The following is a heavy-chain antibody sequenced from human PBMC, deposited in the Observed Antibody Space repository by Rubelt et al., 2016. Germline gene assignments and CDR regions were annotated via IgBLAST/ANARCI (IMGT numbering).Heavy chain of an antibody. D-gene: IGHD6-13*01. Sequence: RKGLEWVSSISSSSSYIYYADSVKGRFTISRDNAKNSLYLQMNSLRAEDTAVYYCARALVGYSSSWYGNWGQGTLVTVSS. CDR3: ARALVGYSSSWYGN. CDR2: ISSSSSYI. J-gene: IGHJ4*02. V-gene: IGHV3-21*01.